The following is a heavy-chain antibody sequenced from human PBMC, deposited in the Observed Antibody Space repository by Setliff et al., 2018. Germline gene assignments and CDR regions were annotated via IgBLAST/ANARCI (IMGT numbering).Heavy chain of an antibody. CDR2: ISVYTGNT. CDR1: GYTFSHSG. V-gene: IGHV1-18*01. CDR3: ARERIYDGLNYNGMDV. D-gene: IGHD3-3*01. Sequence: SVKVSCKASGYTFSHSGITWVRQAPGQGLEWMGWISVYTGNTNYAQNLHGRVTMTTDTSTTTAYMELRSLRSDDTAVYYCARERIYDGLNYNGMDVWGQGTTVTVSS. J-gene: IGHJ6*01.